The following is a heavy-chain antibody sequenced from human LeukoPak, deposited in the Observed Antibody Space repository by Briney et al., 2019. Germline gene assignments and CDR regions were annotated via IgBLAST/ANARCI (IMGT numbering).Heavy chain of an antibody. Sequence: SETLSLTCAVYGGSFSGYYWSWIRQPPGKGLEWIGEINHSGSTNYNPSLKSRVTISVDTSKNQFSLKLSSVTAADTAVYYCARAPRGPVMVRNYGMDVWGKGTTVTVSS. CDR2: INHSGST. V-gene: IGHV4-34*01. CDR3: ARAPRGPVMVRNYGMDV. CDR1: GGSFSGYY. D-gene: IGHD5-18*01. J-gene: IGHJ6*04.